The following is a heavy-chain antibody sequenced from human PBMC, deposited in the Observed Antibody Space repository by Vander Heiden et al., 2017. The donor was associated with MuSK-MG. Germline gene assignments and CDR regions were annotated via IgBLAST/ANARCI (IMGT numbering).Heavy chain of an antibody. CDR2: ISWNSGSI. V-gene: IGHV3-9*01. CDR3: AKALAAHHSSLRGAYFQH. CDR1: GFPFDDYA. J-gene: IGHJ1*01. D-gene: IGHD6-13*01. Sequence: EVQLVESGGGLVQPGRSLRLSCAASGFPFDDYAMHWVRQAPGKGLEWVSGISWNSGSIGYADSVKGRVTISRDNAKNSLYLQMNSLRAEDTALYYCAKALAAHHSSLRGAYFQHWGQGTLVTVSS.